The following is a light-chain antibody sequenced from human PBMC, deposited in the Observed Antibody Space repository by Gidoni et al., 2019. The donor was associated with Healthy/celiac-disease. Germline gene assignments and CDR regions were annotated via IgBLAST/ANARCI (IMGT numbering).Light chain of an antibody. V-gene: IGKV1-39*01. Sequence: DIQMTQSPSSLSASVGDRVTITCRASQSISSYLNWYQQKPGKAPKLLIYAASSLQSGVPSRFSGSGSWTDFTLTISSLQPEDFATYYCQQSYSTPVAFGQGTKVEI. CDR2: AAS. J-gene: IGKJ1*01. CDR3: QQSYSTPVA. CDR1: QSISSY.